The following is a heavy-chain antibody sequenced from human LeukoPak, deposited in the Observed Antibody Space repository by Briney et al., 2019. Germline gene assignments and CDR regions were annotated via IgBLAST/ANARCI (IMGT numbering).Heavy chain of an antibody. CDR1: GFNFSSYS. D-gene: IGHD1-26*01. CDR3: VKGGIVGALKVPRSSYFDY. Sequence: QPGRSLRLSCAASGFNFSSYSMHWVRLAPGKGLECVAVISHNADMENYADSAKGRFTISRDNSKNTLYLQMNSLRAEDTAVYYCVKGGIVGALKVPRSSYFDYWGQGTLVTVSS. CDR2: ISHNADME. J-gene: IGHJ4*02. V-gene: IGHV3-30*07.